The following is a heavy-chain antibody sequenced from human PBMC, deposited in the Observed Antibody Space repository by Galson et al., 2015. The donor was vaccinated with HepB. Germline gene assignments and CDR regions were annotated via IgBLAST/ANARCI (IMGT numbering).Heavy chain of an antibody. CDR2: IFYSGSP. J-gene: IGHJ4*02. Sequence: ETLSLTCSVSGGPISSGSHYWIWVRQPPGKRLEWIGYIFYSGSPNFNPSLRSRVTMSVDTSKNQFSLSLRSVTVADTAVYYCARGFGARIQTLDSWGQGTLVTVSS. V-gene: IGHV4-61*01. CDR3: ARGFGARIQTLDS. CDR1: GGPISSGSHY. D-gene: IGHD3-10*01.